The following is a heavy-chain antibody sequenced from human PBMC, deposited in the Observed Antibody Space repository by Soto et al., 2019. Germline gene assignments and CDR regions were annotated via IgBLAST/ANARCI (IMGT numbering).Heavy chain of an antibody. CDR2: IYDSGST. D-gene: IGHD3-10*01. Sequence: QVQLQESGPGLVKPSQTLSLTCTVSGGSISSGGYYWIWIRQHPGKGLEWIGHIYDSGSTYYNPSLKTRVTISVDTSKNQFSLKLSSVPAADTAVYYCARGVHYSRPFRWFDPWGQATLVTVSS. V-gene: IGHV4-31*03. CDR1: GGSISSGGYY. J-gene: IGHJ5*02. CDR3: ARGVHYSRPFRWFDP.